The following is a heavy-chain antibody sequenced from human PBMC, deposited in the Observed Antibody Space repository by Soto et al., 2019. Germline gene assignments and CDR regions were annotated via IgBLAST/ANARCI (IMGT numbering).Heavy chain of an antibody. CDR1: GGTFYTYT. D-gene: IGHD5-18*01. V-gene: IGHV1-69*13. Sequence: GASVKVSCKASGGTFYTYTFSWVRQAPGQGLEWMGSITPIYPTTNYAEKFQGRLTVTADGSTNTAYMELNSLTSEDTAVYYCARIPRYSFPTSDDLASWGQGTLVSVS. J-gene: IGHJ5*02. CDR2: ITPIYPTT. CDR3: ARIPRYSFPTSDDLAS.